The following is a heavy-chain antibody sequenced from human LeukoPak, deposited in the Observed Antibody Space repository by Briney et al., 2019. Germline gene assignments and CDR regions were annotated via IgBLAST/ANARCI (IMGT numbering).Heavy chain of an antibody. J-gene: IGHJ4*02. V-gene: IGHV3-30*03. Sequence: GGSLRLSCAASGFTFSNAWISCGRQAPGKGLEWVAVISYDGRNKYYADSVRGRFTISRNNSKNTLYLQMNSLRPEDTAVYYSARTSQTFDYWGQGTLVTVSS. CDR1: GFTFSNAW. CDR2: ISYDGRNK. CDR3: ARTSQTFDY.